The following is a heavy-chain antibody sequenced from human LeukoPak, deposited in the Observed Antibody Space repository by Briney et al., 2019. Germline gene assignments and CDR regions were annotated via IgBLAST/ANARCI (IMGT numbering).Heavy chain of an antibody. J-gene: IGHJ4*02. CDR3: AREDYYDSSGYYLDC. D-gene: IGHD3-22*01. Sequence: SETLSLTCTVSGGSISSSSYYWGWIRQPPGKGLEWIGSIYYSGSTYYNPSLKSRVTISVDTSKNQFSLKLSSVTAADTAVYYCAREDYYDSSGYYLDCWGQGTLVTVSS. CDR1: GGSISSSSYY. CDR2: IYYSGST. V-gene: IGHV4-39*07.